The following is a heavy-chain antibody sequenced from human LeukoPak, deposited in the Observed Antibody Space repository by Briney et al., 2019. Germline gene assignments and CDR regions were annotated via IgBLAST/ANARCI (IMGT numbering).Heavy chain of an antibody. CDR2: IYSGPTT. CDR1: GFTVSSNY. D-gene: IGHD1-14*01. J-gene: IGHJ4*02. Sequence: GGSLRLSCAASGFTVSSNYMSWVRQAPGKGLEWVSVIYSGPTTYYADSAKGRFTISGDNSKNTLYLQMNSLRAEDTAVYYCARDGNQRSLAYWGQGTLVTVSS. CDR3: ARDGNQRSLAY. V-gene: IGHV3-66*01.